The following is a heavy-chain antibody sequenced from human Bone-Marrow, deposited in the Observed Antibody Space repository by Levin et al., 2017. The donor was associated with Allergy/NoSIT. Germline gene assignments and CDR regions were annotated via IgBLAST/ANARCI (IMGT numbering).Heavy chain of an antibody. J-gene: IGHJ4*02. CDR3: ARDQAGIDY. V-gene: IGHV3-74*01. Sequence: EGSLRLSCAASGFTFSYYWMHWVRQAPGKGLVWVSRISSDGTTTRYADSVKGRFTISRDNAKNTLYLQMNSLRAEDTAVYYCARDQAGIDYWGQGTLVTVSS. CDR2: ISSDGTTT. CDR1: GFTFSYYW. D-gene: IGHD6-13*01.